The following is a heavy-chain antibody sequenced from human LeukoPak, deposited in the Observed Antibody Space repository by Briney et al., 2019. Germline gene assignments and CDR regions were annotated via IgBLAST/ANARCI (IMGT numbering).Heavy chain of an antibody. CDR3: ARGGRITMVRGGHPYYFDY. Sequence: SETLSLTCAVYGGSFSGYYWSWIRQPPGKGLEWIGEINHSGSTNYYPSLKSRVTISVDTSKNQFSLKLSSVTAADTAVYYCARGGRITMVRGGHPYYFDYWGQGTLVTVSS. D-gene: IGHD3-10*01. CDR2: INHSGST. CDR1: GGSFSGYY. V-gene: IGHV4-34*01. J-gene: IGHJ4*02.